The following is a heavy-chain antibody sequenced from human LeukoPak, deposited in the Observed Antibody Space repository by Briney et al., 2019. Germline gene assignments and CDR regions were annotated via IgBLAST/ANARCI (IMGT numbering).Heavy chain of an antibody. J-gene: IGHJ3*02. CDR2: ISYDGSNK. V-gene: IGHV3-30*09. Sequence: GGSLRLSCAASGFTFSSYAMHWVRQAPGKGLEWVAVISYDGSNKYYADSVKGRFAISRDNSKNTLYLQMNSLRAEDTAVYYCVQEGPRGLAFDIWGQGTKVTVSS. CDR3: VQEGPRGLAFDI. CDR1: GFTFSSYA.